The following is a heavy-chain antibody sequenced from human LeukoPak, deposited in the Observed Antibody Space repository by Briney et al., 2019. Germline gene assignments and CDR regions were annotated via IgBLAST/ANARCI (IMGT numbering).Heavy chain of an antibody. Sequence: SETLSLTCTVSGGSIRSYYWSWIRQPPGKGLEWIAYIYYSGSTNYNPSLKSRVTISVDTSKNQFSLKLSSVTAADMAVYYCARDLAAAGYDYWGQGTLVTVSS. D-gene: IGHD6-13*01. CDR1: GGSIRSYY. V-gene: IGHV4-59*01. CDR2: IYYSGST. J-gene: IGHJ4*02. CDR3: ARDLAAAGYDY.